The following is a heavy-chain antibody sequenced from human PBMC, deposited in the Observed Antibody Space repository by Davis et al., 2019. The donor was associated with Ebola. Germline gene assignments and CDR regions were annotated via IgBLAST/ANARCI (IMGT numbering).Heavy chain of an antibody. CDR3: AGRRYTYSFNFFDY. Sequence: SVKVSCKASGAAFSSFGLSWVRQAPGQGLEWMGGILPMFDTVNYAQKFQDRATITADESTSTVYMELNSLRSEDTAVYFCAGRRYTYSFNFFDYWGQGTLVAVSS. CDR2: ILPMFDTV. V-gene: IGHV1-69*13. D-gene: IGHD5-18*01. CDR1: GAAFSSFG. J-gene: IGHJ4*02.